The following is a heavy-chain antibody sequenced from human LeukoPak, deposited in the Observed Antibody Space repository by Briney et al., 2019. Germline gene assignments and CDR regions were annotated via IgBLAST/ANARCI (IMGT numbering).Heavy chain of an antibody. D-gene: IGHD4-11*01. CDR3: AKDVERGFDYTNSLDY. V-gene: IGHV3-33*06. Sequence: PGKSLRLSCAASGFTFSSYGMHWVRQAPGKGLEWVAVIWPDGTNKYYADSVKGRFAISRDDSNNMVYLQMNSLRAEDTAVYYCAKDVERGFDYTNSLDYWGQGTLVTVSS. CDR2: IWPDGTNK. J-gene: IGHJ4*02. CDR1: GFTFSSYG.